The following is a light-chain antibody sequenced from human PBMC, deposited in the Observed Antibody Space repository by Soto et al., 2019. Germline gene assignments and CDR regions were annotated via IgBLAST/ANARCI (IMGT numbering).Light chain of an antibody. Sequence: QSALTQPPSASGSPGQSVTISCTGTSSDIGAYNYVSWYQQHPGKAPKLMIHEVSKRPSGVPDRFSGSKSGNTASLTVYGLQAEDEADYYCSSYAGSNDLWVFGGGTKLTVL. CDR2: EVS. V-gene: IGLV2-8*01. J-gene: IGLJ3*02. CDR3: SSYAGSNDLWV. CDR1: SSDIGAYNY.